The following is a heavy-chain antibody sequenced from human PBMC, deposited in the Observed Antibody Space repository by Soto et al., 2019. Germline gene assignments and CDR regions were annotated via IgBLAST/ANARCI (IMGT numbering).Heavy chain of an antibody. CDR3: ARQKGYTMVRGVIFAFDI. Sequence: PSETLPLTCTVSGGSISRSSYYWGWIRQPPGKGLEWIGSIYYSGSTYYNPSLKSRVTISVDTSKNQFSLKLSSVTAADTAVYYCARQKGYTMVRGVIFAFDIWGQGTMVTVSS. CDR2: IYYSGST. CDR1: GGSISRSSYY. V-gene: IGHV4-39*01. J-gene: IGHJ3*02. D-gene: IGHD3-10*01.